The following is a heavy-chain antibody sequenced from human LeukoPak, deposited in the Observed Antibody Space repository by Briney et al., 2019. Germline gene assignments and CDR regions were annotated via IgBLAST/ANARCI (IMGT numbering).Heavy chain of an antibody. Sequence: PGGSLRLSCAASGFSFGDYSMTWARQAPGKGLEWVSYIRSDSSAIYYADSVKGRFTISRGNAKKSLYLQMNSLRAEDTAVYYCASREGYYYDSSGIALGIWGQGTLVTVSS. J-gene: IGHJ4*02. CDR2: IRSDSSAI. D-gene: IGHD3-22*01. V-gene: IGHV3-48*01. CDR1: GFSFGDYS. CDR3: ASREGYYYDSSGIALGI.